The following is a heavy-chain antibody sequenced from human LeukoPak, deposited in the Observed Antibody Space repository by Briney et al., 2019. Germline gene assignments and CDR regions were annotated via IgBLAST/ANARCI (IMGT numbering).Heavy chain of an antibody. J-gene: IGHJ5*02. CDR2: ISYDGSNK. Sequence: GRSLRLSCAASGFTFSSYGMHWVRQAPGKGLEWVAVISYDGSNKYYADSVKGRFTISRDNSKNTLYLQMNSLRAEDTAVYYCAKGVERGYSSSWYNHWGQGTLVTVSS. V-gene: IGHV3-30*18. D-gene: IGHD6-13*01. CDR1: GFTFSSYG. CDR3: AKGVERGYSSSWYNH.